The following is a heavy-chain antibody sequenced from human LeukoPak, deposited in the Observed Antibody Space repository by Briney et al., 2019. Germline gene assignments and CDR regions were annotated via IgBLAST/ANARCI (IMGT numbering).Heavy chain of an antibody. CDR2: IYHTGSA. V-gene: IGHV4-38-2*01. D-gene: IGHD2-2*01. CDR3: ARYCTSTTCILRGFDY. Sequence: SETLSLTCSVSGYSFTSGHYWGWIRQPPGMGLEWIANIYHTGSAHYNPSLKSRVTISVDTSKNQFSLKLSSVTAADTAAYYCARYCTSTTCILRGFDYWGQGTLVTVSS. CDR1: GYSFTSGHY. J-gene: IGHJ4*02.